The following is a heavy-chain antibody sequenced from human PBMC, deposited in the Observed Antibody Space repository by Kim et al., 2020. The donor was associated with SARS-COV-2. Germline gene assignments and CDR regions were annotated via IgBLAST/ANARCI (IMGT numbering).Heavy chain of an antibody. CDR3: ARDRGGYSSEFDY. D-gene: IGHD6-25*01. Sequence: PSLKSRLTLSVDPSQNLFSLKLSSVTAADTSVYYCARDRGGYSSEFDYWGQATLVTVSS. J-gene: IGHJ4*02. V-gene: IGHV4-59*01.